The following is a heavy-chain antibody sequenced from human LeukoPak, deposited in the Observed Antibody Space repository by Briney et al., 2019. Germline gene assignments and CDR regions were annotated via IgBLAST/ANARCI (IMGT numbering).Heavy chain of an antibody. CDR2: IYYSGST. D-gene: IGHD3-10*01. V-gene: IGHV4-61*08. CDR3: ARVSGSIRFGPKGWFDP. J-gene: IGHJ5*02. Sequence: ETLSLTCTVSGGSISSGDYYWTWIRQPPGKGLEWIGYIYYSGSTNYNPSLKSRVTISLDTSKNQFSLKLSSVTAADTAVYYCARVSGSIRFGPKGWFDPWGQGTLVTVSS. CDR1: GGSISSGDYY.